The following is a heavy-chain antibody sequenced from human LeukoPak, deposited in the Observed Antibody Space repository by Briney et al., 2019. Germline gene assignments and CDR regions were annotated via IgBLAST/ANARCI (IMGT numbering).Heavy chain of an antibody. D-gene: IGHD3-10*01. CDR3: ARDNLSYGSGSPLDY. V-gene: IGHV1-46*01. Sequence: ASVKVSCKASGYTVTSYYMHWVRQAPGQGLEWMGIINPSGGSTSYAQKFQGRVTMTRDMSTSTIYMELSSLRSEDTAVYYCARDNLSYGSGSPLDYWGQGTLVTVSS. CDR2: INPSGGST. J-gene: IGHJ4*02. CDR1: GYTVTSYY.